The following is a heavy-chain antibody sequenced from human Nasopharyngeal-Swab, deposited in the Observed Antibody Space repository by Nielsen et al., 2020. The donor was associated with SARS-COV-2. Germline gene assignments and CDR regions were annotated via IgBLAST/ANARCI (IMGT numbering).Heavy chain of an antibody. CDR3: ASAIAAAGSS. CDR2: INPDGSVK. D-gene: IGHD6-13*01. J-gene: IGHJ5*02. Sequence: VRQMPGKGLEWVANINPDGSVKFYVDSVKGRFTISRDNVYNSVYLQMSGLTAEDTAVYYCASAIAAAGSSWGQGTLVTVSS. V-gene: IGHV3-7*05.